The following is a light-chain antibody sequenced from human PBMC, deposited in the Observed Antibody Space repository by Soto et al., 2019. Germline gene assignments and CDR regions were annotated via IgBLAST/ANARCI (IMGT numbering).Light chain of an antibody. Sequence: QSALTQPASGSGSTGQSITISCTGTSSDVGGYNYVSWYQQHPGKAPKLMIYDVSNRPSGVSNRFSGSKSGNTASLTISGLQAEDEADYYCSSYTSSSTVVFGGGTKVTVL. CDR1: SSDVGGYNY. J-gene: IGLJ2*01. CDR3: SSYTSSSTVV. V-gene: IGLV2-14*01. CDR2: DVS.